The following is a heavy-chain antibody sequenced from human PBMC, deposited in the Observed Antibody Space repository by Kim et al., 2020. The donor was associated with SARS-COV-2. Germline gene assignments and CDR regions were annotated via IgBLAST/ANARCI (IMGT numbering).Heavy chain of an antibody. J-gene: IGHJ4*02. Sequence: SVKVSCKASGGTFSSYAISWVRQAPGQGLEWMGGIIPIFGTANYAQKFQGRVTITADESTSTAYMELSSLRSEDTAVYYCARVRGYYGSGSYYNVGDYFDYWGQGTLVTVSS. CDR2: IIPIFGTA. CDR3: ARVRGYYGSGSYYNVGDYFDY. D-gene: IGHD3-10*01. CDR1: GGTFSSYA. V-gene: IGHV1-69*13.